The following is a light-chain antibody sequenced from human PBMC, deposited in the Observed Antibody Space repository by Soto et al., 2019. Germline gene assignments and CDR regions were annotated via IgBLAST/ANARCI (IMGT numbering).Light chain of an antibody. CDR1: QDISTY. J-gene: IGKJ4*01. CDR2: AAY. Sequence: DMEMTQAPASLSASVGDRVTITCRASQDISTYLAWYHQKPGKVPKRLISAAYTLQSGVPPRFSGSGSGTDFTLTISSLQPEDVAAYYCQKYGNAPLTFGGGTKVET. CDR3: QKYGNAPLT. V-gene: IGKV1-27*01.